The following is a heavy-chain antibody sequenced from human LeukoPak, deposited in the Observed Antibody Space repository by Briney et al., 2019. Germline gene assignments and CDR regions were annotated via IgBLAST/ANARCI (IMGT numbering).Heavy chain of an antibody. CDR2: IKQDGSEK. CDR1: GFTFSSYW. D-gene: IGHD3-3*01. V-gene: IGHV3-7*01. J-gene: IGHJ6*02. CDR3: ARGPSAQVYDFWSGYYITPYGMGV. Sequence: SGGSLRLSCAASGFTFSSYWMSWVRQAPGKGLEWVANIKQDGSEKYYVDSVKGRFTISRDNAKNSLYLQMNSLRAEDTAVYYCARGPSAQVYDFWSGYYITPYGMGVWGQGTTVTVSS.